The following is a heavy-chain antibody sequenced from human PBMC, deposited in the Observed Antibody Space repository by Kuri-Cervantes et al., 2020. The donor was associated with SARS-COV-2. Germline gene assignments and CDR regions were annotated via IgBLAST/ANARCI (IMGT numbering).Heavy chain of an antibody. CDR3: ARHYITRYFDL. CDR1: GYTFSSYG. CDR2: ISSYNGKT. Sequence: ASVKVSCKASGYTFSSYGISWVRQAPGQGLEWMGWISSYNGKTGYAPRFQDRITMTTDTSTSTAYMEVRSLRSDDTAVYYCARHYITRYFDLWGRGTLVTVSS. D-gene: IGHD2-2*01. V-gene: IGHV1-18*04. J-gene: IGHJ2*01.